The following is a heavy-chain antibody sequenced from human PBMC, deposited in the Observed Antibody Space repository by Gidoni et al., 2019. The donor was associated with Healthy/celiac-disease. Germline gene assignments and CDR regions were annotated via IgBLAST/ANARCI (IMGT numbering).Heavy chain of an antibody. CDR1: GFPFRSYA. J-gene: IGHJ4*02. Sequence: EVQLLEPGGGLVQPGGSLRLSCPASGFPFRSYAMRWVRQAQGKGLEWVSAISGSGGSTYYADSVKGRFTISRDNSKNTLYLQMDSLRAEDTAVYYCAKDREYSYGPYFDYWGQGTLVTVS. CDR2: ISGSGGST. V-gene: IGHV3-23*01. D-gene: IGHD5-18*01. CDR3: AKDREYSYGPYFDY.